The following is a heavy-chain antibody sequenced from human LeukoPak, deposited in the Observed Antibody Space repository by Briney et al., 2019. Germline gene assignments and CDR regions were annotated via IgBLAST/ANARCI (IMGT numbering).Heavy chain of an antibody. Sequence: PGGSLRLSCTASGFTFGDYAMSWFRQAPGKGLEWVGFIRSKAYGGTTEYAASVKGRFTISRDDPKSIAYLQMNSLKTEDTAVYYCTLYYYDSSGYYPFDYWGQGTLVTVSS. J-gene: IGHJ4*02. D-gene: IGHD3-22*01. CDR3: TLYYYDSSGYYPFDY. CDR2: IRSKAYGGTT. CDR1: GFTFGDYA. V-gene: IGHV3-49*03.